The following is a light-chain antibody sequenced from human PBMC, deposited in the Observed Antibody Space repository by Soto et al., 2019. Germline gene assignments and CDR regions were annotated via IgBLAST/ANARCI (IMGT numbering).Light chain of an antibody. J-gene: IGLJ2*01. V-gene: IGLV2-14*01. CDR3: SSYTSSNTLI. CDR1: SSDVGGYNY. Sequence: QSALTQPASVSGSPGQSITISCTGTSSDVGGYNYVSWYQQHPGKAPKLMIYEVSNRPSGVSNRFSASKSGNTASLTVSGLQADDEADYYCSSYTSSNTLIFGGGTKLTVL. CDR2: EVS.